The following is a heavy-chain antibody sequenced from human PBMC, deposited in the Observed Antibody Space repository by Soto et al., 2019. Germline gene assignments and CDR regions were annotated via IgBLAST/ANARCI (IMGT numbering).Heavy chain of an antibody. CDR2: INHSGST. Sequence: QVQLQQWGAGLLKPSETLSLTCAVYGGSFSGYYWSWIRQPPGKGLEWIGEINHSGSTNYNPSLKSRVTISVDTSKNQFSLKLSSVTAADTAVYYCVTPDRGYGSFDYWGQGTLVTVSS. V-gene: IGHV4-34*01. CDR3: VTPDRGYGSFDY. J-gene: IGHJ4*02. CDR1: GGSFSGYY. D-gene: IGHD5-12*01.